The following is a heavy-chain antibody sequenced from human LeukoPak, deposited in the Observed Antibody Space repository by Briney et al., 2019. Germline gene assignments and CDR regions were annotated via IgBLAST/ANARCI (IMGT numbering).Heavy chain of an antibody. CDR2: ISAYNGNT. V-gene: IGHV1-18*01. Sequence: GASVKVSCKASGYTFTSYGISWVRQAPGQGLEWMGWISAYNGNTNYAQKFQGRVTMTTDTSTSTVYMELRSLRSDDTAVYYCARGGYCTNGVCYLNWFDPWGQGTLVTVSS. D-gene: IGHD2-8*01. CDR3: ARGGYCTNGVCYLNWFDP. J-gene: IGHJ5*02. CDR1: GYTFTSYG.